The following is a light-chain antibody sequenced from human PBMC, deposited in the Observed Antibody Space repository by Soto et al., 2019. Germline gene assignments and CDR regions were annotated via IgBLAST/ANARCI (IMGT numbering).Light chain of an antibody. Sequence: QAVVTQEPALTVSPGGTVTLPCCSSTGAVTSALYPDWFQHKPGQAPRTLIYDTSTKHSGTPARFSGSLLGGKAALTLSGAQPEDEAEYYCFLSYSGIQVFGGGTQLNVL. J-gene: IGLJ2*01. CDR2: DTS. V-gene: IGLV7-46*01. CDR1: TGAVTSALY. CDR3: FLSYSGIQV.